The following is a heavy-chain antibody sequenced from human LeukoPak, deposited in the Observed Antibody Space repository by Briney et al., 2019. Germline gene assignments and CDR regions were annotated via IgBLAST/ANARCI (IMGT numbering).Heavy chain of an antibody. Sequence: GASVKVSCKASGYTFTGYYMHWVRQAPGQGLEWMGWINPNSGGTNYAQKFQGRVTMTRDTSISTAYMELSRLRSDDTAVYYCASHLMSIAARLGIIRDYWGQGTLVTVSS. V-gene: IGHV1-2*02. CDR1: GYTFTGYY. D-gene: IGHD6-6*01. CDR2: INPNSGGT. CDR3: ASHLMSIAARLGIIRDY. J-gene: IGHJ4*02.